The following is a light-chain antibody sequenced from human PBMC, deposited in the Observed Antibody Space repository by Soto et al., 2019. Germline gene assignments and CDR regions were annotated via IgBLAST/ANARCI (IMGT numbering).Light chain of an antibody. V-gene: IGKV1-5*03. CDR2: KAS. J-gene: IGKJ1*01. CDR3: QQYNSYSPT. CDR1: HSISSW. Sequence: IHMTHSPSTLSASLGDIVTITFRAIHSISSWLAWYRQKPGKAPKLLIYKASSLESGVPSRFRGSGSGTEFTLTISSLQPDDFATYYCQQYNSYSPTFGQGTKVDIK.